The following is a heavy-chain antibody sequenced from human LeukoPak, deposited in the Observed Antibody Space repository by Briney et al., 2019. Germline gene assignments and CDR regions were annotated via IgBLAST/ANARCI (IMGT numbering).Heavy chain of an antibody. CDR3: ARIPATRAPFDY. CDR1: GGSFSDYY. D-gene: IGHD1-26*01. J-gene: IGHJ4*02. V-gene: IGHV4-34*01. CDR2: INHSGST. Sequence: SETLSLTCAVYGGSFSDYYWSWIRQSPGKGLEWIGEINHSGSTNYNPSLKSRVTISVDTSKNQFSLKLSSVTAADTAVYYCARIPATRAPFDYGGRGTLVTVSS.